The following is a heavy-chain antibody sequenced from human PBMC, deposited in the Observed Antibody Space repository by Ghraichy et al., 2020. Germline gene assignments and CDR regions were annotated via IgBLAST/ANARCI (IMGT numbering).Heavy chain of an antibody. J-gene: IGHJ2*01. V-gene: IGHV4-39*01. CDR2: IYYSGST. D-gene: IGHD4-17*01. Sequence: SETLSLTCTVSGGSISSSSYYWGWIRQPPGKGLEWIGSIYYSGSTYYNPSLKSRVTISVDTSKNQFSLKLSSVTAADTAVYYCARGPVGDYSKIYWYFDLWGRGTLVTVSS. CDR1: GGSISSSSYY. CDR3: ARGPVGDYSKIYWYFDL.